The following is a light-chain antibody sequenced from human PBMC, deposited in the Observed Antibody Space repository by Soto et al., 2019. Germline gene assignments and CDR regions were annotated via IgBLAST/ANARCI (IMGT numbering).Light chain of an antibody. CDR1: QSVNNY. CDR2: GAS. V-gene: IGKV3-11*01. J-gene: IGKJ5*01. Sequence: EIVLTQSPATLSLSPGERATLSCRASQSVNNYLTWYQQKPGQAPRLLIYGASNRATGIPARYSGSGSGTDIALTISSLETESIAVYYNQRRSNWPTTFCQGTRMEIK. CDR3: QRRSNWPTT.